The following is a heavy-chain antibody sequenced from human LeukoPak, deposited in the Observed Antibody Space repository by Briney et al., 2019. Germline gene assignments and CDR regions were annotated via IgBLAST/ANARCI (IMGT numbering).Heavy chain of an antibody. V-gene: IGHV3-21*01. CDR3: ARGWQGDYFDY. CDR2: ISSSSSYI. Sequence: PSETLSLTCSVSGGAINNYYWTWIRQPPGKGLEWVSSISSSSSYIYYADSVKGRFTISRDNAKNSLYLQMNSLRAEDTAVYYCARGWQGDYFDYWGQGTLVTVSS. D-gene: IGHD5-24*01. CDR1: GGAINNYY. J-gene: IGHJ4*02.